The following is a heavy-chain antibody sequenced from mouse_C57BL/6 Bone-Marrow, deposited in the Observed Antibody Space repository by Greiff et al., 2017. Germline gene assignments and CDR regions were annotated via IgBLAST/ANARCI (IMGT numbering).Heavy chain of an antibody. CDR3: ARGGWGDFDY. D-gene: IGHD3-3*01. V-gene: IGHV1-26*01. CDR1: GYTFTDYY. J-gene: IGHJ2*01. CDR2: INPNTGGT. Sequence: VQLQQSGPELVKPGASVKTSCKASGYTFTDYYMNWVKQSHGKSLEWIGDINPNTGGTSYNQKFKGKATLTVDKSSSTAYMELRSLTSEDSAVYYCARGGWGDFDYWGQGTTLTVSS.